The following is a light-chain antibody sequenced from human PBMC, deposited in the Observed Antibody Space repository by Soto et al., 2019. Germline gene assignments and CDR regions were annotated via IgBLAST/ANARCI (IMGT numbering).Light chain of an antibody. CDR1: SSDIGAYNY. V-gene: IGLV2-8*01. CDR2: EVS. CDR3: CSYAGSNNLI. J-gene: IGLJ1*01. Sequence: QSALTQPPSASGSPGQSVTISCTGTSSDIGAYNYVSWYQQYPGKAPKLMIFEVSKRPSGVPDRFSGSKSGNTASLTVSGRQAEDEADYYCCSYAGSNNLIFGTGTKVTVL.